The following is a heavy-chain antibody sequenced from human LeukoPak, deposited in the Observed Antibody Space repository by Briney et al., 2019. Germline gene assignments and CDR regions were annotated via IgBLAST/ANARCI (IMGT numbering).Heavy chain of an antibody. D-gene: IGHD2-15*01. CDR1: GFTFSNYA. CDR2: ISGSDGRI. J-gene: IGHJ4*02. CDR3: AKGRGYCTGGSCYSDY. V-gene: IGHV3-23*01. Sequence: GGSLRLSCRASGFTFSNYAMSWVREAPGKGLEWVSTISGSDGRIYYADSVQGRFNISRDNSKNTLYVQMNSLRVEDTAIYYCAKGRGYCTGGSCYSDYFGQGALFTVSS.